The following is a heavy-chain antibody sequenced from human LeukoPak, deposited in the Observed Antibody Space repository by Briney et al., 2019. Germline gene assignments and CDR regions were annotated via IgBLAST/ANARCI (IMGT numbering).Heavy chain of an antibody. D-gene: IGHD2/OR15-2a*01. J-gene: IGHJ6*02. V-gene: IGHV1-8*01. Sequence: ASVKVSCKASGYTFTSYGVNWVRQASGQGLEWMGWMNPKCGDTLYAQKLQGRVTMTWKTPITTPYMALSRLQYEDTAVYYCATSMAQPYNCAIDVWGQGTTVTVSS. CDR1: GYTFTSYG. CDR3: ATSMAQPYNCAIDV. CDR2: MNPKCGDT.